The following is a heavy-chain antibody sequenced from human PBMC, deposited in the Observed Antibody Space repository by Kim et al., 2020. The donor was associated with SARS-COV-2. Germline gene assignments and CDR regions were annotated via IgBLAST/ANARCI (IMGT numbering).Heavy chain of an antibody. J-gene: IGHJ4*02. Sequence: RTSQYMKSRLTITKDTSKNQVVLTMTNMDPVDTATYYCAHWLGGFYAYFDYWGQGTLVTVSS. V-gene: IGHV2-5*01. D-gene: IGHD3-22*01. CDR3: AHWLGGFYAYFDY.